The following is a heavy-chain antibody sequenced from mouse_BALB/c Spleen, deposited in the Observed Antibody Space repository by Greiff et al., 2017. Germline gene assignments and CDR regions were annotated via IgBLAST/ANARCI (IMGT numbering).Heavy chain of an antibody. D-gene: IGHD4-1*01. CDR1: GYTFTSYW. J-gene: IGHJ4*01. V-gene: IGHV1-69*02. CDR3: ARDGTSYYARDY. Sequence: VQLQQPGAELVKPGAPVKLSCKASGYTFTSYWMNWVKQRPGRGLEWIGRIDPSDSETHYNQKFKDKATLTVDKSSSTAYIQLSSQTSEDSAVYYCARDGTSYYARDYWGQGTSVTVSS. CDR2: IDPSDSET.